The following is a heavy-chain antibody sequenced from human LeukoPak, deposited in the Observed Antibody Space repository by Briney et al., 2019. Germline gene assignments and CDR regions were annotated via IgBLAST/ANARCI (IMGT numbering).Heavy chain of an antibody. Sequence: GGSLTLSCAASGFTFSGYSMNWVRQAPGKGLEWVAVISYDGSNKYYADSVKGRFTISRDNSKNTLYLQMNSLRAEDTAVYYCARDGAPIVVVPAATLDYWGQGTLVTVSS. CDR3: ARDGAPIVVVPAATLDY. V-gene: IGHV3-30*03. D-gene: IGHD2-2*01. CDR2: ISYDGSNK. J-gene: IGHJ4*02. CDR1: GFTFSGYS.